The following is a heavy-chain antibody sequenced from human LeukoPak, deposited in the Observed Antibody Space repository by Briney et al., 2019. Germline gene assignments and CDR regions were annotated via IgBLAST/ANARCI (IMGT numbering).Heavy chain of an antibody. CDR1: GGSVSSGSYY. CDR3: ARSIAAAGTHFDY. Sequence: SETLSLTCTVSGGSVSSGSYYWNWIRQPPGKGLDWIGYIYYSGSTNYNPSLKSRVTISVDTSKNQFSLKLSSVTAADTAVYYCARSIAAAGTHFDYWGQGTLVTVSS. CDR2: IYYSGST. V-gene: IGHV4-61*01. J-gene: IGHJ4*02. D-gene: IGHD6-13*01.